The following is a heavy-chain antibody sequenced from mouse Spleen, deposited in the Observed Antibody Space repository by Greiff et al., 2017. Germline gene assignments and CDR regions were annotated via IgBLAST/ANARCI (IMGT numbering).Heavy chain of an antibody. J-gene: IGHJ2*01. V-gene: IGHV1-15*01. Sequence: VKVVESGAELVRPGASVTLSCKASGYTFTDYEMHWVKQTPVHGLEWIGAIDPETGGTAYNQKFKGKAILTADKSSSTAYMELRSLTSEDSAVYYCTRGGLQDYWGQGTTLTVSS. CDR2: IDPETGGT. D-gene: IGHD2-4*01. CDR1: GYTFTDYE. CDR3: TRGGLQDY.